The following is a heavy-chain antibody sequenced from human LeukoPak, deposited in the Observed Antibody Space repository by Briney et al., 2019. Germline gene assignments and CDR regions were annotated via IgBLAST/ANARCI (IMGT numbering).Heavy chain of an antibody. CDR1: GYTFTSYD. CDR2: MNPNSGNI. J-gene: IGHJ4*02. Sequence: GASVKVSCKASGYTFTSYDINWVRQATGQGLEWMGWMNPNSGNIGYAQKFQGRVTITRNTSISTAYMELSSLRSEDTAVYYCARGQREYDFWSGYYIPQPVDYWGQGTLVTVSS. V-gene: IGHV1-8*03. CDR3: ARGQREYDFWSGYYIPQPVDY. D-gene: IGHD3-3*01.